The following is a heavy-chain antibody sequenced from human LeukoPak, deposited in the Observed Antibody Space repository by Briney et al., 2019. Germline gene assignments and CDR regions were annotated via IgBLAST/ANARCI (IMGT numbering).Heavy chain of an antibody. Sequence: GESLKISCKGSGYRFTRYWIGWVRQMPGKGLEWMGSIYPGDSDTKYSPSFQGHVTISADKSITTAYLQWSSLKASDTAMYYCARGGSSWSLDYWGQGTLVTVSS. V-gene: IGHV5-51*01. CDR2: IYPGDSDT. D-gene: IGHD2-15*01. J-gene: IGHJ4*02. CDR1: GYRFTRYW. CDR3: ARGGSSWSLDY.